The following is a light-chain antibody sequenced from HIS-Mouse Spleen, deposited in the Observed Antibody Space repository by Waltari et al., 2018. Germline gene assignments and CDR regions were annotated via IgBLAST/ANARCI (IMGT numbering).Light chain of an antibody. CDR3: YSTDSSGNHRV. CDR1: ALPKHS. V-gene: IGLV3-10*01. J-gene: IGLJ2*01. Sequence: SYELTQPPSVSVSPGQTARITCSGDALPKHSPYLYQQKSGQAPVLVIYEDSKRPSGIPERFSGSSSGTMATLTISGAQVEDEADYYCYSTDSSGNHRVFGGGTKLTVL. CDR2: EDS.